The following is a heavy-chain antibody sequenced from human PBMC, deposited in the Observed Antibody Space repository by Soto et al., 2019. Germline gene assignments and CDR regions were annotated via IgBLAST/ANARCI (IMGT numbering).Heavy chain of an antibody. CDR3: ARGGLELGYCISTSCTYYHYVMDV. Sequence: SETLSLTCTVSGGSVSSGSYYWSWIRQPPGKGLEWIGYIYYSGSTNYNPSLKSRVTISVDTSKNQFSLKLSSVTAADTAVYYCARGGLELGYCISTSCTYYHYVMDVWGQGSTVIVSS. J-gene: IGHJ6*02. CDR1: GGSVSSGSYY. D-gene: IGHD2-2*01. V-gene: IGHV4-61*01. CDR2: IYYSGST.